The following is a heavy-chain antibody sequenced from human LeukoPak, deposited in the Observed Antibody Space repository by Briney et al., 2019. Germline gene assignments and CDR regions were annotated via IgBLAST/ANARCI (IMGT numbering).Heavy chain of an antibody. J-gene: IGHJ3*02. CDR1: GYTFTSYD. CDR3: ARWATIFGVVRKDAFDI. V-gene: IGHV1-8*01. CDR2: MSPNSGNT. D-gene: IGHD3-3*01. Sequence: GASVKVSCKASGYTFTSYDINWVRQATGQGLEWMGWMSPNSGNTGYAQKFQGRVTMTRNTSISTAYMELSSLRSEDTAVYYCARWATIFGVVRKDAFDIWGQGTMVTVSS.